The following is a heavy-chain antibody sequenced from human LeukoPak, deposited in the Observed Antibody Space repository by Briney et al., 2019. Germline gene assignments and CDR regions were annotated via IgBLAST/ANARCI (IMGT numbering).Heavy chain of an antibody. CDR1: GFTFSSYA. CDR3: AKQRGYCSSTSCLSPIDY. V-gene: IGHV3-23*01. Sequence: GGSLRLSCAASGFTFSSYAMSWVRQAPGKGLEWVSAISGSGGSTYYADSVKGRFTISRDNSKNTPYLHMNSLRAEDTAVFYCAKQRGYCSSTSCLSPIDYWGQGTLVTVSS. D-gene: IGHD2-2*01. J-gene: IGHJ4*02. CDR2: ISGSGGST.